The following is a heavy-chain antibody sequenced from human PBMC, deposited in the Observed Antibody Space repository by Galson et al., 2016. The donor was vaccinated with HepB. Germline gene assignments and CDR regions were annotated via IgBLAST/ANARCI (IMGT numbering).Heavy chain of an antibody. Sequence: SVKVSCKASGFTFSSSAVQWVRQARGQRLEWIGWIVVGSGNTAYAQKFQERVSITRDMSRRTAYMEMSSLRSKDTAMYYCAATITMLRGVIPNYYYYGLDVWGQGTTVTVSS. CDR2: IVVGSGNT. J-gene: IGHJ6*02. CDR1: GFTFSSSA. V-gene: IGHV1-58*01. D-gene: IGHD3-10*01. CDR3: AATITMLRGVIPNYYYYGLDV.